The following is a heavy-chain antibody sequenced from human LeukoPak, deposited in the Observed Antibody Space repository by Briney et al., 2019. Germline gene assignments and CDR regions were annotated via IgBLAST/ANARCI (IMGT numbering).Heavy chain of an antibody. CDR2: LSSTGDI. D-gene: IGHD5-12*01. Sequence: GGSLRLSCVASGFTFRSYSMNWVRQAPGKGLEWVSYLSSTGDIYYADSVKGRFTISRDNAQNSLYLQMNSLRAEETAVYYCARVFGAYDSIDCWGQGTLVTVS. J-gene: IGHJ4*02. CDR3: ARVFGAYDSIDC. V-gene: IGHV3-21*01. CDR1: GFTFRSYS.